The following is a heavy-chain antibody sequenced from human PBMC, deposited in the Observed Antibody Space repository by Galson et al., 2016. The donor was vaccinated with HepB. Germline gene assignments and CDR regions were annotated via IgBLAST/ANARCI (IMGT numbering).Heavy chain of an antibody. D-gene: IGHD6-13*01. J-gene: IGHJ4*02. CDR3: ARTVSIAAAGGADY. CDR1: GYSFTTYW. CDR2: IYPGDSDT. V-gene: IGHV5-51*01. Sequence: QSGAEVKKPGESLKISCKGSGYSFTTYWIGWVRQMPGKGLEWMGMIYPGDSDTRYSPSFQGQVTISADQSINTAYLQWSSLKASDTAMYYGARTVSIAAAGGADYWGQGPRVTVSS.